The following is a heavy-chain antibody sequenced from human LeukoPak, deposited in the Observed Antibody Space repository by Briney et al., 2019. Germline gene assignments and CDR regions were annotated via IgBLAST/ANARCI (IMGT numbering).Heavy chain of an antibody. CDR3: ARTRLLTNWFDP. CDR2: IYYSGST. CDR1: GGSISSGGYY. V-gene: IGHV4-31*03. J-gene: IGHJ5*02. D-gene: IGHD1-26*01. Sequence: SQTLSLTCTVSGGSISSGGYYWSWIRQHPGKGLEWIGYIYYSGSTYYNPSLKSRVTISVDTSKNQSSLKLSSVTAADTAVYYCARTRLLTNWFDPWGQGTLVTVSS.